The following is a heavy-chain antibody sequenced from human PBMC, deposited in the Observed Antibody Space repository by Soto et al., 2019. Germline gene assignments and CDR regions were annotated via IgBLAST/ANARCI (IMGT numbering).Heavy chain of an antibody. V-gene: IGHV4-59*03. CDR2: IYDDGTT. CDR1: GGSISSYF. D-gene: IGHD2-2*01. Sequence: SETLSLTCSVSGGSISSYFRNWLRQPPGKGLEWIFYIYDDGTTDYNPSLKSRVTILLDMSKNQFSLKLSSVTAADTAVYYCVSSRSAIYGDALDXWGQVTLVTVS. CDR3: VSSRSAIYGDALDX. J-gene: IGHJ3*01.